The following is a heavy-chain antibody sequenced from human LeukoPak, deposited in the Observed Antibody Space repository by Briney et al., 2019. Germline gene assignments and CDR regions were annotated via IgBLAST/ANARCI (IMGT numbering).Heavy chain of an antibody. J-gene: IGHJ5*02. CDR1: GLTFSNYA. CDR3: ARGKYYYDSSGLPRGWFDP. CDR2: ISSSGDNT. D-gene: IGHD3-22*01. V-gene: IGHV3-64*02. Sequence: GGSLRLSCVASGLTFSNYAMHWVRQTPGKGLEFVSAISSSGDNTYYADSVKGRFTISRDNAKNSLYLQMNSLRAEDTAVYYCARGKYYYDSSGLPRGWFDPWGQGTLVTVSS.